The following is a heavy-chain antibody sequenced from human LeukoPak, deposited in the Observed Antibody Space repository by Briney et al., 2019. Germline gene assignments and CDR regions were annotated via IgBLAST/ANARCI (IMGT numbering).Heavy chain of an antibody. CDR3: ARGLYGDYFFDY. D-gene: IGHD4-17*01. CDR1: GFTFSSYA. V-gene: IGHV3-23*01. J-gene: IGHJ4*02. Sequence: PGGSLRLSCAASGFTFSSYAMSWVRQVPGKGLEWVSAISGSGGSTYYADSVKGRFTISRDNAKNSLYLQMNSLRAEDTAVYYCARGLYGDYFFDYWGQGTLVTVSS. CDR2: ISGSGGST.